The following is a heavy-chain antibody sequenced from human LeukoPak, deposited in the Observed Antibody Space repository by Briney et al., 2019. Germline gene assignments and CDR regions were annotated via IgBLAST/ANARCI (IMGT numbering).Heavy chain of an antibody. CDR1: GYSFTSYW. CDR3: AAHASYGFWSGYQFDY. J-gene: IGHJ4*02. D-gene: IGHD3-3*01. V-gene: IGHV5-51*01. CDR2: IYPGDSDT. Sequence: GESLKISCKGSGYSFTSYWIGWVRQMPGKGLEWMGIIYPGDSDTRYSPSFQGQVTISADESISAAYLQWSSLKASDTAMYYCAAHASYGFWSGYQFDYWGQGTLVTVSS.